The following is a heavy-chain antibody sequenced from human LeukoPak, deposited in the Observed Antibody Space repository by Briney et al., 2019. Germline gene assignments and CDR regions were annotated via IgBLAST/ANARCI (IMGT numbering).Heavy chain of an antibody. Sequence: GGSLRLSCAASGFTSSSYAMSWVRQAPGKGLEWVSAISGSGGSTYYADAVKGRFTISRDNSKNTLYLQMNSLSAEDTAVYYCAKGWGCNSSPGTFDYWGQGTLVTASS. CDR1: GFTSSSYA. D-gene: IGHD6-6*01. V-gene: IGHV3-23*01. CDR3: AKGWGCNSSPGTFDY. J-gene: IGHJ4*02. CDR2: ISGSGGST.